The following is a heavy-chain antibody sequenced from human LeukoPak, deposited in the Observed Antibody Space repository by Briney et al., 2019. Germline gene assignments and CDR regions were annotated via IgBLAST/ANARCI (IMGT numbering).Heavy chain of an antibody. J-gene: IGHJ4*02. Sequence: ASVKVSCKASGYTFRGNYIHLLREAPGQGLEWMGWIDANNGDTKSAQKFQGRVTMSRDTSISTAYMDLSSLSPDDAAVYYCARDPSSVTLYFFDYWGQGTLVTVSS. CDR2: IDANNGDT. CDR1: GYTFRGNY. V-gene: IGHV1-2*02. D-gene: IGHD4-11*01. CDR3: ARDPSSVTLYFFDY.